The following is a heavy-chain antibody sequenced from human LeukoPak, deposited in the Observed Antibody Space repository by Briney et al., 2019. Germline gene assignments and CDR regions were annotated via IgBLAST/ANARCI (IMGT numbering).Heavy chain of an antibody. CDR2: INPSGGST. Sequence: ASVKVSCKASGYTFTSYYMHWVRQAPGQGLEWMGIINPSGGSTSYAQKFQGRVTMTRDTSTSTVYMELSSLRAEDTALYHCARGSDDTAMVLGSLPAKKDNWFDPWGQGTLVTVSS. V-gene: IGHV1-46*01. D-gene: IGHD5-18*01. J-gene: IGHJ5*02. CDR1: GYTFTSYY. CDR3: ARGSDDTAMVLGSLPAKKDNWFDP.